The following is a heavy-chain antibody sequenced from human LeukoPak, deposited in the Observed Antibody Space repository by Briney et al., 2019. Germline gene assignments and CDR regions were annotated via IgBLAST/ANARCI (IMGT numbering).Heavy chain of an antibody. CDR1: GYLFINYG. CDR3: ARTSGVSVAGSPYDFDF. J-gene: IGHJ4*02. Sequence: ASVKVSCNASGYLFINYGISWLRQAPGQGLECMGWISPYSGNTDYAQKLQGRVTMTTDTSTTTAYIELRSLRFDDTAGQYCARTSGVSVAGSPYDFDFWGQGTLISVSS. V-gene: IGHV1-18*01. CDR2: ISPYSGNT. D-gene: IGHD6-19*01.